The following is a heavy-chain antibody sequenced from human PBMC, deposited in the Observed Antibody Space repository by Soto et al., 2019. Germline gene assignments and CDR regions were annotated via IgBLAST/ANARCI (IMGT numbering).Heavy chain of an antibody. CDR3: ATGLTFFNF. V-gene: IGHV4-59*01. Sequence: PSETLSLTCTVTGASIRSYYWTWIRQPPGKGLEWIGYMYYSGSTNYNPSLKSRVTISVDTSKNHVSLRLSSVTAADSAVYYCATGLTFFNFWGQGTLVTVSS. CDR2: MYYSGST. CDR1: GASIRSYY. J-gene: IGHJ4*02.